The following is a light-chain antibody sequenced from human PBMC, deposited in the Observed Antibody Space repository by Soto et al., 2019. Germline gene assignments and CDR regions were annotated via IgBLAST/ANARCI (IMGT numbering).Light chain of an antibody. CDR3: QQYGSPRYT. CDR1: QSVSSND. V-gene: IGKV3-20*01. CDR2: GAF. Sequence: EIVMTQSPATLSASPGERATLSCRASQSVSSNDLAWYQQKPGQAPRLLIYGAFIRAADIPDRFTGSGSGTDFTLTISRLEPEDFAAYYCQQYGSPRYTFGQGTKVDIK. J-gene: IGKJ2*01.